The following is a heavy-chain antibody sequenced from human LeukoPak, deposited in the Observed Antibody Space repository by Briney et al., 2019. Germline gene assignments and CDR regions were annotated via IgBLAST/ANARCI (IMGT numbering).Heavy chain of an antibody. Sequence: GGTLRLSCAASGFTFSNYCMSWVRQAPGKGLEWVSSINDGGGTTYYADSVKGRFTFSRDNSKNTLYLQMDSLRAEDTAVYYCAKVFRGGGYDCWGQGALVTVSS. CDR2: INDGGGTT. CDR3: AKVFRGGGYDC. V-gene: IGHV3-23*01. CDR1: GFTFSNYC. D-gene: IGHD5-12*01. J-gene: IGHJ4*02.